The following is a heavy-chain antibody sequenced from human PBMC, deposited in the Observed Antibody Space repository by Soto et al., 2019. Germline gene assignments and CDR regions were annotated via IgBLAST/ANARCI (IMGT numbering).Heavy chain of an antibody. Sequence: VHLVESGGGLVQPGGSLRLSCAASGFNFTNHWMHWVRQAPGKGLVWVSRITSDGKSKAYAESVKGRFAISRDNAKNTVYLQMNGLTVDDTAVYYCARESGDGPRSWFATWGQGTLVTVSS. CDR3: ARESGDGPRSWFAT. V-gene: IGHV3-74*01. CDR1: GFNFTNHW. J-gene: IGHJ5*02. CDR2: ITSDGKSK. D-gene: IGHD2-21*02.